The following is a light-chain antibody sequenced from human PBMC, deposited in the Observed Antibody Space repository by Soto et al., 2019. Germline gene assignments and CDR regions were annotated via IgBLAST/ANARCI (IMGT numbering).Light chain of an antibody. J-gene: IGKJ1*01. Sequence: EIVLPQSPGTLSLSPGERATLSCRASQSVSNSYLAWYQQKRGQAPRLLISGASRRATGIPDRFSGSWSGTDFTLSITRLEPEDFAVYYFQQYGTSPQTFGQGTKVEI. CDR3: QQYGTSPQT. CDR2: GAS. CDR1: QSVSNSY. V-gene: IGKV3-20*01.